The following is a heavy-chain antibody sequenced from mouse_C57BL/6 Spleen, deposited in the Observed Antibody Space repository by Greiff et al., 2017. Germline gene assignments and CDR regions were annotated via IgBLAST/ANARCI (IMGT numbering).Heavy chain of an antibody. J-gene: IGHJ4*01. CDR1: GYTFPDYN. D-gene: IGHD1-1*01. CDR3: SREGPHYYGSSYDCAMDY. Sequence: EVQLQQSGPELVKPGASVKIPCKASGYTFPDYNMDWVKPSHGKSLEWIGDINPNNGGPIYNQKFKGQATLTVDQSSSTAYMELLSLTSEDTAVYYCSREGPHYYGSSYDCAMDYWGQGTSGTVSA. CDR2: INPNNGGP. V-gene: IGHV1-18*01.